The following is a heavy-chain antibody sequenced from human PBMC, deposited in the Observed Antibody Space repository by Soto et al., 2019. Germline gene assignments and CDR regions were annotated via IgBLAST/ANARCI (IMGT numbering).Heavy chain of an antibody. CDR3: ATGTRGYSYGRKYYYYYYGMDV. Sequence: PSETLSLTCTVSGGYISNRDYYWSWIRQPPGKGLEWIGYIYSSGSTYYNPSLKGRVTIAVDTSKNQFSLKLSSVTAADTAVYYCATGTRGYSYGRKYYYYYYGMDVWGQGTTVTVSS. D-gene: IGHD5-18*01. V-gene: IGHV4-30-4*01. J-gene: IGHJ6*02. CDR1: GGYISNRDYY. CDR2: IYSSGST.